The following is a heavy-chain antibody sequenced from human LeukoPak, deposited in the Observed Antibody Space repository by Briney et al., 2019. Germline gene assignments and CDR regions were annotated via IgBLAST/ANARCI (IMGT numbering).Heavy chain of an antibody. V-gene: IGHV3-21*01. CDR1: GFTFSSYS. CDR3: ARDLAGGYYPNFDY. D-gene: IGHD3-22*01. Sequence: GGSLRLSCAASGFTFSSYSMNWVRQAPGKGLEWVSPISSSSSYIYYADSVKGRFTISRDNAKNSLYLQMNSLRAEDTAVYYCARDLAGGYYPNFDYWGQGTLVTVSS. CDR2: ISSSSSYI. J-gene: IGHJ4*02.